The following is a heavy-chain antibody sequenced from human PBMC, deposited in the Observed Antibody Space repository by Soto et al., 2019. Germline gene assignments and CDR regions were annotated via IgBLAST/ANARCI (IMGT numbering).Heavy chain of an antibody. CDR2: IYFNGYSGST. V-gene: IGHV4-59*01. D-gene: IGHD3-22*01. CDR1: GGSISSYY. CDR3: ARYKHSSRWFFDS. J-gene: IGHJ4*01. Sequence: SETLSLTCSVSGGSISSYYWSWIRQPPGKGLEWIGFIYFNGYSGSTNYNPSLASRVTISMDTSKNQFSLKLSSVAAADAAMYYCARYKHSSRWFFDSWGQGTLVTV.